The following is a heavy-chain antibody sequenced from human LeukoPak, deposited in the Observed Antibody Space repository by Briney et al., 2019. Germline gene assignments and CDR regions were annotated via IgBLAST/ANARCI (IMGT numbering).Heavy chain of an antibody. CDR3: ANDGTSGNYYGSDY. J-gene: IGHJ4*02. D-gene: IGHD3-10*01. Sequence: PGGPLRLSCAASGFTFSIYGMTWVRQAPGKELEWVSAISGGGGTTYYADSVKGRFTISRDNSKNTLYLQMTSLRAEDTAVYYCANDGTSGNYYGSDYWGQGTLVTVSS. V-gene: IGHV3-23*01. CDR2: ISGGGGTT. CDR1: GFTFSIYG.